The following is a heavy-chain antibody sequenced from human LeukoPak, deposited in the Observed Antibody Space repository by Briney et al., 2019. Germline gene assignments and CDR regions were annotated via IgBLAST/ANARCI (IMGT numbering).Heavy chain of an antibody. CDR3: ARAGGSGWYLAAYYYYYMDV. CDR2: IYHSGST. J-gene: IGHJ6*03. D-gene: IGHD6-19*01. V-gene: IGHV4-38-2*02. Sequence: SETLSLTCTVSGYSISSGYYWGWIRQPPGKGLEWIGSIYHSGSTYYNPSLKSRVTISVDTSKNQFSLKLSSVPAADTAVYYCARAGGSGWYLAAYYYYYMDVWGKGTTVTVSS. CDR1: GYSISSGYY.